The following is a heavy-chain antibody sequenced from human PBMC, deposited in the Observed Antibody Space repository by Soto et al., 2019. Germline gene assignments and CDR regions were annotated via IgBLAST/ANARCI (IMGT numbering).Heavy chain of an antibody. V-gene: IGHV1-18*01. CDR3: ARDPPPYYDFWSGYSAGYYFDY. J-gene: IGHJ4*02. CDR2: ISAYNGNT. D-gene: IGHD3-3*01. Sequence: VASVKLSCKASGYTFTSYGISWVRQAPGQGLEWMGWISAYNGNTNYAQKLQGRVTMTTDTYTSTAYMELRSLRSDDTAVYYCARDPPPYYDFWSGYSAGYYFDYPGQGTLVTVSS. CDR1: GYTFTSYG.